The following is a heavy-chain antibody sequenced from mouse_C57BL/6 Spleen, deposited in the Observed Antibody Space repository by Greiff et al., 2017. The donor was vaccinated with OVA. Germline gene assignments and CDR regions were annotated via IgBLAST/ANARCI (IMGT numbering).Heavy chain of an antibody. J-gene: IGHJ3*01. Sequence: EVQLQQSGPELVKPGASVKISCKASGYTFTDYYMNWVKQSHGKSLEWIGDINPNNGGTSYNQKFKGKATLTVDKSSSTAYMELRSLTSEDSAVYYCARRETTEGFAYWGQGTLVTVSA. CDR1: GYTFTDYY. CDR2: INPNNGGT. CDR3: ARRETTEGFAY. V-gene: IGHV1-26*01. D-gene: IGHD1-1*01.